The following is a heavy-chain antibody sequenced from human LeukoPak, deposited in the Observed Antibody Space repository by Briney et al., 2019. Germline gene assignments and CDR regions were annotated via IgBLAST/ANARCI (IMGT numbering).Heavy chain of an antibody. Sequence: GASVKVSCKASGYTLTTYAMNWVRQAPGQGLEWMGWINTNTGNPTYAQGFTGRFVFSLDASVSTAYLQIGSLKAEDTAVYYCARRSMVQHLDVWGKGTTVTVSS. J-gene: IGHJ6*04. V-gene: IGHV7-4-1*01. CDR3: ARRSMVQHLDV. CDR1: GYTLTTYA. CDR2: INTNTGNP. D-gene: IGHD3-10*01.